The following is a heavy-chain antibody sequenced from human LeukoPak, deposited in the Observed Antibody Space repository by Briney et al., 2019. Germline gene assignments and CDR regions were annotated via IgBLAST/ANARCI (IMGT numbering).Heavy chain of an antibody. V-gene: IGHV4-61*01. D-gene: IGHD3-22*01. CDR2: IYYSWST. CDR1: GGSVSSGSYY. J-gene: IGHJ3*02. Sequence: SETLSLTCTVSGGSVSSGSYYWSWIRQPPGQGLEWIGYIYYSWSTNYNPSLKRRVTISVYTSKNQFSLKLSSVTAADTAVYYCARVNYYDSSGYYPYAFDIWGQGTMVTVSS. CDR3: ARVNYYDSSGYYPYAFDI.